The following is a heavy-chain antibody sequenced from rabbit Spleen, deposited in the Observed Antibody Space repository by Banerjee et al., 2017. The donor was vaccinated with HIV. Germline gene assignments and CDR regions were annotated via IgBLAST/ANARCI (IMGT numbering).Heavy chain of an antibody. J-gene: IGHJ3*01. D-gene: IGHD8-1*01. CDR2: IEGGSSAFS. CDR1: GVSFSTDHY. Sequence: QSFEESGGDLVKPGASLTLTCTASGVSFSTDHYMCWVRQAPGKGLEWIACIEGGSSAFSYFASWAKGRFTISKTSSTTVTLQMTSLTAADTATYFCARDSGSSFSSYGMDLWGQGTLVTVS. V-gene: IGHV1S40*01. CDR3: ARDSGSSFSSYGMDL.